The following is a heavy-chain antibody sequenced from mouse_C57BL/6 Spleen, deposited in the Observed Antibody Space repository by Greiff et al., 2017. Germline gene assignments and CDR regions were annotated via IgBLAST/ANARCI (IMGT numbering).Heavy chain of an antibody. CDR2: IYPRSGNT. J-gene: IGHJ1*03. D-gene: IGHD2-1*01. Sequence: VQLQQSGAELARPGASVKLSCKASGYTFTSYGISWVKQRTGQGLEWIGEIYPRSGNTYYNEKFKGKATLTADKSSSTAYMELRSLTSEDSAVYFCARSYGNYSYWYFDVWGTGTTVTVSS. CDR3: ARSYGNYSYWYFDV. CDR1: GYTFTSYG. V-gene: IGHV1-81*01.